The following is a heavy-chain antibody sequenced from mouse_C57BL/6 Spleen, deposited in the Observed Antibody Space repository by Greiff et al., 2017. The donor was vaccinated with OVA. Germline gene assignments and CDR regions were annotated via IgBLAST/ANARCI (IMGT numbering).Heavy chain of an antibody. D-gene: IGHD2-4*01. CDR1: GYSITSGYY. CDR2: ISYDGSN. V-gene: IGHV3-6*01. Sequence: EVQVVESGPGLVKPSQSLSLTCSVTGYSITSGYYWNWIRQFPGNKLEWMGYISYDGSNNYNPSLKNRISITRDTSKNQFFLKLNSVTTEDTATYCCARGGDYGGAWFAYWGQGTLVTVSA. CDR3: ARGGDYGGAWFAY. J-gene: IGHJ3*01.